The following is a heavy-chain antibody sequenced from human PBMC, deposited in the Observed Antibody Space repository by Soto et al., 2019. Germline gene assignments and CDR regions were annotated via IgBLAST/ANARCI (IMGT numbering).Heavy chain of an antibody. CDR3: ARDLLIRDH. CDR2: ISYDGGTK. Sequence: QVQLVESGGGVVQPGSSLRLSCAGSGFTFNNFGFHWVRQVPGKGLEWVALISYDGGTKSFADSLKGRFTISRDDSKNTLYLQMNSLRAEDTAVYYCARDLLIRDHWGQGTLVTVSS. CDR1: GFTFNNFG. V-gene: IGHV3-30*03. J-gene: IGHJ4*02. D-gene: IGHD3-10*01.